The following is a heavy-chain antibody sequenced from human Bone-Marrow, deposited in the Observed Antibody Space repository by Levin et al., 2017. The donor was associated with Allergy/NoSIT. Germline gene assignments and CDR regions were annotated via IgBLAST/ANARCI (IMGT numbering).Heavy chain of an antibody. J-gene: IGHJ6*02. CDR1: GYTFTGYY. CDR3: ARSTLSIAAAGTWAPYYYYGMDV. D-gene: IGHD6-13*01. V-gene: IGHV1-2*02. CDR2: INPNSGGT. Sequence: ASVKVSCKASGYTFTGYYMHWVRQAPGQGLEWMGWINPNSGGTNYAQKFQGRVTMTRDTSISTAYMELSRLRSDDTAVYYCARSTLSIAAAGTWAPYYYYGMDVWGQGTTVTVSS.